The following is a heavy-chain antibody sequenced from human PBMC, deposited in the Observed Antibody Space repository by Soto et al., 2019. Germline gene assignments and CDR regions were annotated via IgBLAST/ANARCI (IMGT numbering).Heavy chain of an antibody. V-gene: IGHV4-39*01. J-gene: IGHJ5*01. Sequence: SETLSLTCTVSGGSISSSSYYWGWIRQPPGKGLEWIGSIYYSGSTYYNPSLKSRVTISVDTSKNQFSLKLSSVTAADTAVYYCARQGYERSRPDTVVIAAAARPRNGCGWFDYWGQGTLVTVSS. CDR3: ARQGYERSRPDTVVIAAAARPRNGCGWFDY. CDR2: IYYSGST. D-gene: IGHD6-13*01. CDR1: GGSISSSSYY.